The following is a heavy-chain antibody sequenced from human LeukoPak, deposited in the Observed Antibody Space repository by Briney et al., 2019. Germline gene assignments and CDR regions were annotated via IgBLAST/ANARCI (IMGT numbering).Heavy chain of an antibody. Sequence: SETLSLTCTVSGGSINSYYWSWIRQPPGKGLEWIGYIYYTGSTEYHPSPKSRVTISLDTSKNQFSLKLTSVTAADTAVYYCARVYQSAEYYFDYWGQGNLVSVSS. CDR3: ARVYQSAEYYFDY. CDR1: GGSINSYY. J-gene: IGHJ4*02. V-gene: IGHV4-59*01. CDR2: IYYTGST. D-gene: IGHD2-2*01.